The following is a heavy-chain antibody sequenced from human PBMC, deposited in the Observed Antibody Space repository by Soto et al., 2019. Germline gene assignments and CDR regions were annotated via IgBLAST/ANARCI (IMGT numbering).Heavy chain of an antibody. CDR1: GFTVSSNY. CDR2: IYSGGST. Sequence: GGSLRLSCAASGFTVSSNYMSWVRQAPGKGLEWVSVIYSGGSTYYADSVKGRFTISRHNSKNPLYLQMNSLRAEDTAVYYCARESGGNAFDIWGQGTMVTVSS. V-gene: IGHV3-53*04. CDR3: ARESGGNAFDI. D-gene: IGHD1-26*01. J-gene: IGHJ3*02.